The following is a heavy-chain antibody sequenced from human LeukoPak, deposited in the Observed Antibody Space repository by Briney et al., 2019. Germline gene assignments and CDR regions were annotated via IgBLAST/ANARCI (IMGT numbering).Heavy chain of an antibody. Sequence: ASVKVSCKASGYTFTNYGISWVRQAPGQGLEWMGIINPSGGSTSYAQKFQGRVTMTRDTSTSTVYMELSSLRSEDTAVYYCARDKWDTAMVNFDYWGQGTLVTVSS. V-gene: IGHV1-46*01. CDR1: GYTFTNYG. CDR3: ARDKWDTAMVNFDY. D-gene: IGHD5-18*01. J-gene: IGHJ4*02. CDR2: INPSGGST.